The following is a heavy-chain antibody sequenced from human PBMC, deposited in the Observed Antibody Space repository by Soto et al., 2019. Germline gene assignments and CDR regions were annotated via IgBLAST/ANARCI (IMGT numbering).Heavy chain of an antibody. Sequence: PGGSLRLSCTASGFTFGTMNWVRQAPGKGLEWVSSISSSGSSIYYADPVKGRFTLSRDKARNLLFLQMDSLRAEDTAVYYCAIGVVGATYNYWGQGTLVTVPQ. V-gene: IGHV3-21*01. J-gene: IGHJ4*02. CDR1: GFTFGT. CDR3: AIGVVGATYNY. D-gene: IGHD1-26*01. CDR2: ISSSGSSI.